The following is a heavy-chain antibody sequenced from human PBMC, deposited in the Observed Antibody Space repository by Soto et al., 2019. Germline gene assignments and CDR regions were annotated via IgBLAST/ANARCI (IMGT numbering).Heavy chain of an antibody. D-gene: IGHD2-2*01. V-gene: IGHV3-23*01. J-gene: IGHJ5*01. CDR2: ISGSGSGT. CDR3: AKDRIQDCTSSSCYRGGDS. CDR1: GFNFNFFA. Sequence: VQLLESGGGLVQSGGSQRLSCVASGFNFNFFAMSWVRRAPGKGLEWVSAISGSGSGTFYSDSVKGRFTISRDNPKNTLFLEMKSLRPEDAAVYYCAKDRIQDCTSSSCYRGGDSWGHGTLVTVSS.